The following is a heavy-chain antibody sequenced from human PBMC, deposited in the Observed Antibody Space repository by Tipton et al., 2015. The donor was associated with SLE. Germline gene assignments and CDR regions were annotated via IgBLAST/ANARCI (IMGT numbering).Heavy chain of an antibody. Sequence: TLSLTCTVSGASISSYSWSWIRQPPGKGLEWIGRIYTSGSTNYNPSLKSRVTISVDTSKNQFSLKLSSVTAADTAVYYCARRYGDYDGFDYWGQGTLVTVSS. CDR1: GASISSYS. V-gene: IGHV4-4*08. CDR2: IYTSGST. J-gene: IGHJ4*02. D-gene: IGHD4-17*01. CDR3: ARRYGDYDGFDY.